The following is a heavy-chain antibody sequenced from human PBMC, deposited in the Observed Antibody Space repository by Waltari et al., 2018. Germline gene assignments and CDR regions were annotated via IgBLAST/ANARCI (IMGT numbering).Heavy chain of an antibody. J-gene: IGHJ3*02. Sequence: EVQLVESGGGLIQPGGSLRLSCAASGFSVSNSYVSWVRQAPGKGVEGISFIYGVDSTLYVDSVKGRFTVSRDNSKNTVHLQMNSVRVDDTAVYYCATFSNWVHDTFDIWGQGTLVSVSS. CDR3: ATFSNWVHDTFDI. D-gene: IGHD3-16*01. CDR2: IYGVDST. CDR1: GFSVSNSY. V-gene: IGHV3-53*01.